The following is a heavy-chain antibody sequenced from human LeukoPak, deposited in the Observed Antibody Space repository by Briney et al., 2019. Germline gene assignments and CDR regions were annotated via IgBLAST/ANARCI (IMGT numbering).Heavy chain of an antibody. CDR1: GFTFSSYA. D-gene: IGHD2-15*01. Sequence: GGSLRLSCAASGFTFSSYAMSWVRQAPGKGLEWVSAVSGSGDSTYFAASVKGRFTISRDNSKSTLYLQMNSLRAEDTAVYYCAKSRPYCSGGDCYSNFDYWGQGALVTVSS. CDR2: VSGSGDST. V-gene: IGHV3-23*01. CDR3: AKSRPYCSGGDCYSNFDY. J-gene: IGHJ4*02.